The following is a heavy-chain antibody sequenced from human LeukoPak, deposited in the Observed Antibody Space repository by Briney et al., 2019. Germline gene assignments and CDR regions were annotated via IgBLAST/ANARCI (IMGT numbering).Heavy chain of an antibody. V-gene: IGHV4-59*01. Sequence: SETLSLTCTVSGGSISSYYWSWIRQPPGKGLEWIGYIYYSGSTNYNPSLKSRVTISVDTSKNQFSLKLSSVTAADTAVYYCAGYSSGWYSSWFDPWGQGTLVTVSS. CDR3: AGYSSGWYSSWFDP. CDR1: GGSISSYY. CDR2: IYYSGST. J-gene: IGHJ5*02. D-gene: IGHD6-19*01.